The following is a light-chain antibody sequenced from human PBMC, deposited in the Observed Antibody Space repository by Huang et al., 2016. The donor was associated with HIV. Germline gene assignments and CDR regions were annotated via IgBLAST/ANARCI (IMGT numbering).Light chain of an antibody. Sequence: EIVMTQSPATLSVSPGERATLSCRASQSVTSLAWYQQTPGQTPRLLIYGASTRATGIPARFSGSGSGTDCTLTISSLQSEDFAVYYCQQYKNWPSITFGQGTRLEIK. CDR1: QSVTS. CDR2: GAS. V-gene: IGKV3-15*01. CDR3: QQYKNWPSIT. J-gene: IGKJ5*01.